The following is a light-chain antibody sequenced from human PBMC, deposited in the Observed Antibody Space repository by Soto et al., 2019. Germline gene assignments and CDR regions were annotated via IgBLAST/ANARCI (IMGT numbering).Light chain of an antibody. CDR1: QSVSSY. V-gene: IGKV3-11*01. J-gene: IGKJ1*01. CDR2: DAS. Sequence: DIVLTQSPATLSLSPGERATLSCRASQSVSSYLAWYQQKPGQGPRLLIHDASKRATDIPARFTCSGSGTDFTLTISSLEPEDVAVYFCQQRSTWTFGQGTKVEV. CDR3: QQRSTWT.